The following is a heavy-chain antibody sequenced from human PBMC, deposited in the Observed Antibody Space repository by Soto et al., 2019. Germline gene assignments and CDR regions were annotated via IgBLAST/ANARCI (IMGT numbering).Heavy chain of an antibody. V-gene: IGHV1-46*01. J-gene: IGHJ4*02. Sequence: RASVKVSCKASGYSFTFDCMHWLRQTPGQGLEWMGIINPSGGSTSYAQKFQGRFTMTRDTSTSTVYMELSSLRSADTAVYYCARGVVVTAGAFDYWGQGTLVTVSS. CDR2: INPSGGST. CDR1: GYSFTFDC. CDR3: ARGVVVTAGAFDY. D-gene: IGHD2-21*02.